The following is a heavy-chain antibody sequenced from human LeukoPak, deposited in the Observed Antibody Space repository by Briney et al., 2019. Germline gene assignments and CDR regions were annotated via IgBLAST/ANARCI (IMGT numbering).Heavy chain of an antibody. D-gene: IGHD3-10*01. CDR3: ARGRHYYGSGSYYGPDY. Sequence: ASVKVSCKASGYTFTSYGISWVRQAPGQGLEWMGWMNPNSGNTGYAQKFQGRVTITRNTSISTAYMELSSLRSEDTAVYYCARGRHYYGSGSYYGPDYWGQGTLVTVSS. CDR1: GYTFTSYG. J-gene: IGHJ4*02. V-gene: IGHV1-8*03. CDR2: MNPNSGNT.